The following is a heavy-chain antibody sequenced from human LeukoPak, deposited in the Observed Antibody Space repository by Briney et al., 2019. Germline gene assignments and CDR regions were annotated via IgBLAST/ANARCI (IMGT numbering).Heavy chain of an antibody. Sequence: SVKVSCKASGGTFSSYAISWVRQAPGQGLEWMGGIIPIFGTANYAQKFQGRVAITTDESTSTAYMELSSLRSEDTAVYYCARSRLSCSSTSCYVTYGWFDPWGQGTLVTVSS. CDR1: GGTFSSYA. V-gene: IGHV1-69*05. CDR3: ARSRLSCSSTSCYVTYGWFDP. CDR2: IIPIFGTA. J-gene: IGHJ5*02. D-gene: IGHD2-2*01.